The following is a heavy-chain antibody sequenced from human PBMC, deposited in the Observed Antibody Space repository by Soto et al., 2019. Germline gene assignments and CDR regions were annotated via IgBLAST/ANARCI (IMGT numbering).Heavy chain of an antibody. V-gene: IGHV3-66*01. J-gene: IGHJ6*04. CDR1: VLTVSNNS. Sequence: EVQLVDSGGGLVHPVGSLRVSCAPFVLTVSNNSMNWVRQAPGKGLEWVSITFSGGSTYYADFVKRRFTIYRDNSKNTLHLQMNSLTAEDTAVYYCARAGVYSSANFDVWGKVATFTVSS. CDR3: ARAGVYSSANFDV. CDR2: TFSGGST. D-gene: IGHD6-25*01.